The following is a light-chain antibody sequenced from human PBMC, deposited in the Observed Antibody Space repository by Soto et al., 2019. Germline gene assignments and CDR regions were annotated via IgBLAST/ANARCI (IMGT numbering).Light chain of an antibody. CDR3: QQSYTTPRT. CDR1: QTIIGY. CDR2: AAS. V-gene: IGKV1-39*01. J-gene: IGKJ1*01. Sequence: DIQMTQTPSSLSASIGDSVTITCRASQTIIGYLNWYQQKPGKAPRLLINAASNLQSGVPSRFRGSGSETDFTLTITSLQPEDFATYYCQQSYTTPRTFXQGTNVDIK.